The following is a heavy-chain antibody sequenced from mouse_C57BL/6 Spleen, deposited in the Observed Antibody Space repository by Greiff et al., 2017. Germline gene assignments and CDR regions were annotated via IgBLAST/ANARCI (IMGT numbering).Heavy chain of an antibody. CDR1: GYTFPSYW. Sequence: QVQLQQPGAELVKPGASVKLSCKASGYTFPSYWMHWVKQRPGRGLAWIGRIAPNSGGTKYNEKFKSKATLTVDKPSSTAYMQLSSLTSEDSAVYYCARSGALWYFDVWGTGTTVTVSS. CDR2: IAPNSGGT. CDR3: ARSGALWYFDV. J-gene: IGHJ1*03. D-gene: IGHD1-3*01. V-gene: IGHV1-72*01.